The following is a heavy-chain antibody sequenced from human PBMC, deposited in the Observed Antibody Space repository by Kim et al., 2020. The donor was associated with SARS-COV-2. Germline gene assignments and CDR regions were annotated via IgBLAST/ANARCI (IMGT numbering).Heavy chain of an antibody. CDR3: ARDYTSSSWPNWYFDL. CDR1: GGTFSSYA. V-gene: IGHV1-69*04. D-gene: IGHD6-13*01. Sequence: SVKVSCKASGGTFSSYAISWVRQAPGQGLEWMGRIIPILGIANYAQKFQGRVTITADKSTSTAYMELSSLRSEDTAVYYCARDYTSSSWPNWYFDLWGRGTLVTVSS. J-gene: IGHJ2*01. CDR2: IIPILGIA.